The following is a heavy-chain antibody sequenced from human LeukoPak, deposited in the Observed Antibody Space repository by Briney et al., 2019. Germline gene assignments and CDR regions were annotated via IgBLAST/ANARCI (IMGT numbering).Heavy chain of an antibody. Sequence: PGGSLRPSCATSGFTFSSYAMSWVRQAPGKGLEWVSGIGASGGSTYYADSVKGRFTISRDNSKNTLYLQMNSLRTEDTAVYYCAKAEGYDILTGLDYWGQGTLVTVSS. CDR2: IGASGGST. CDR3: AKAEGYDILTGLDY. CDR1: GFTFSSYA. J-gene: IGHJ4*02. D-gene: IGHD3-9*01. V-gene: IGHV3-23*01.